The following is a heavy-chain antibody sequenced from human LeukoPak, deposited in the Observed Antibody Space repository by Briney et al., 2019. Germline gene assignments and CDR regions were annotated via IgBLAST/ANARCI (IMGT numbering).Heavy chain of an antibody. CDR1: GYTFSSYD. CDR3: ARGVANWFDP. J-gene: IGHJ5*02. Sequence: ASVKVSCKASGYTFSSYDINWVRQAPGQGLEWMGWMNPSSGDTGYAQKFRGRVTITGNTSISTAYMQLSSLRSEDTAVYYCARGVANWFDPWGQGTLVTVSS. V-gene: IGHV1-8*03. D-gene: IGHD5-12*01. CDR2: MNPSSGDT.